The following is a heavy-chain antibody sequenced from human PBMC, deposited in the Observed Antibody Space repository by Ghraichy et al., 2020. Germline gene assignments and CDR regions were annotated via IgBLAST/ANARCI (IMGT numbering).Heavy chain of an antibody. Sequence: GGSLRLSCAASGFTFSSYGMHWVRQAPGKGLEWVAFIRYDGSNKYYADSVKGRFTISRDNSKNTLYLQMNSLRAEDTAVYYCAGDTATWVDIEGWYWGQGTLVTVSS. D-gene: IGHD5-18*01. CDR1: GFTFSSYG. V-gene: IGHV3-30*02. CDR3: AGDTATWVDIEGWY. J-gene: IGHJ4*02. CDR2: IRYDGSNK.